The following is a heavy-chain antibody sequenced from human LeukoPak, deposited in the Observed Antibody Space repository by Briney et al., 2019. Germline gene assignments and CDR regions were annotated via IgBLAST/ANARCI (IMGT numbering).Heavy chain of an antibody. Sequence: GGSLRLSCAASGFTFSSYAMSWVRQAPGKGLEWVSAISGSGGSTYYADSVKGRFTISRDNSKNTLYLQMNSLRAEDTAVYYCARDGDGSVWGSYRYYFDYWGQGTLVTVSS. J-gene: IGHJ4*02. V-gene: IGHV3-23*01. CDR3: ARDGDGSVWGSYRYYFDY. D-gene: IGHD3-16*02. CDR2: ISGSGGST. CDR1: GFTFSSYA.